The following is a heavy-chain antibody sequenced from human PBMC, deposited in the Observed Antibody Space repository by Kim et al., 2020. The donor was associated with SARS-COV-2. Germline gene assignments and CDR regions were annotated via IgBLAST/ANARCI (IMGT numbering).Heavy chain of an antibody. CDR1: GFTFDDHT. V-gene: IGHV3-43*01. D-gene: IGHD5-12*01. CDR3: ARCPESGYDFTLDH. CDR2: ITWDGGST. J-gene: IGHJ4*02. Sequence: GGSLRLSCAASGFTFDDHTLHWVRQARGKGLEWVSLITWDGGSTYYADSVKGRFTISRDNSENTLYLQMNRLRIEDTALYYCARCPESGYDFTLDHWGQGTLVTVSS.